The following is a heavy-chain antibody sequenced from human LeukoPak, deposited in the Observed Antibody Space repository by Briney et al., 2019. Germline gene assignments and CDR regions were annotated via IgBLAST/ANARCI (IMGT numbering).Heavy chain of an antibody. CDR2: ISSSSSYI. J-gene: IGHJ4*02. CDR1: GFTFSSYS. D-gene: IGHD2-2*01. Sequence: GGSLRLSCAASGFTFSSYSMNWVRQAPGKGLEWVSSISSSSSYIYYADSVKGRFTISRDNAKNSLYLQMNSLRAEDTAVYYCATLPIVVEPAARESRKIPPEYLASGGQGTLVPASS. CDR3: ATLPIVVEPAARESRKIPPEYLAS. V-gene: IGHV3-21*01.